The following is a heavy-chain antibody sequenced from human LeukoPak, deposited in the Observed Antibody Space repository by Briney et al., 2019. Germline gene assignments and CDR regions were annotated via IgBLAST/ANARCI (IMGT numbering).Heavy chain of an antibody. CDR1: GGTFSSYA. J-gene: IGHJ4*02. CDR2: IIPIFGTA. CDR3: ARGDGDPSSELGH. Sequence: SVKVSCKASGGTFSSYAISWVRQAPGQGLEWMGGIIPIFGTANYAQKFQGRVTITTDGSTSTAYMEPSSLRSEDTAVYYCARGDGDPSSELGHWGQGTLVTVSS. D-gene: IGHD1-26*01. V-gene: IGHV1-69*05.